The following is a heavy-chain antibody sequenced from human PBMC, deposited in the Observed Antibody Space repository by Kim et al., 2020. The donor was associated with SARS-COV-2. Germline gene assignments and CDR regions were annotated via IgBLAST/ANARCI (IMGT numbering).Heavy chain of an antibody. Sequence: GGSLRLSCAASGFTFSSYSMNWVRQAPGKGLEWVSSISSSSSYIYYADSVKGRFTISRDNAKNSLYLQMNSLRAEDTAVYYCARLSRLQLWYAVDYWGQGTLVTVSS. J-gene: IGHJ4*02. CDR2: ISSSSSYI. CDR1: GFTFSSYS. V-gene: IGHV3-21*01. D-gene: IGHD5-18*01. CDR3: ARLSRLQLWYAVDY.